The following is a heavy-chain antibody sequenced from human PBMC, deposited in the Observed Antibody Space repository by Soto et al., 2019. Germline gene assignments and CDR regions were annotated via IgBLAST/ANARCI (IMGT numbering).Heavy chain of an antibody. V-gene: IGHV3-23*01. CDR2: ISGGGSNT. D-gene: IGHD4-4*01. Sequence: GGALRLSCAASVFPFGSYVMTWVRQAPGKGLEWVSGISGGGSNTFYADSVKGRFTISRDNSKNTLLLQMNSLGAEDTAVYYCAKDSNKYSSSLRGRYFDYWGQGIGVTVSS. CDR3: AKDSNKYSSSLRGRYFDY. CDR1: VFPFGSYV. J-gene: IGHJ4*02.